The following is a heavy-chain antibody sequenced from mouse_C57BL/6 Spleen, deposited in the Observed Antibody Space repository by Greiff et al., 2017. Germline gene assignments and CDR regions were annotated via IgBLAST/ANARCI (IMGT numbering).Heavy chain of an antibody. CDR1: GYTFTDYE. CDR2: IDPETGGT. CDR3: TRGYGSSLHAMDY. D-gene: IGHD1-1*01. V-gene: IGHV1-15*01. Sequence: VQLKESGAELVRPGASVTLSCKASGYTFTDYEMHWVKQTPVHGLEWIGAIDPETGGTAYNQKFKGKAILTADKSSSTAYMELRSLTSEDSAVYYCTRGYGSSLHAMDYWGQGTSVTVSS. J-gene: IGHJ4*01.